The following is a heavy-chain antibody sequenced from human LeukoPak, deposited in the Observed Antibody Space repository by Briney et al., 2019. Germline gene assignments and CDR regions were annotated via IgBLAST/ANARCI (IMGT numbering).Heavy chain of an antibody. CDR1: GFTFSDSD. J-gene: IGHJ5*02. Sequence: KPGGSLRLSCAASGFTFSDSDMSWIRQAPGKGLEWIAFIGGSGSLIYYADSVKGRFTISRDNAKNSLYLQMTALRAEDTAVYYCARDHRQQLGNWFDPWGQGTLVTVSS. CDR3: ARDHRQQLGNWFDP. CDR2: IGGSGSLI. V-gene: IGHV3-11*04. D-gene: IGHD6-13*01.